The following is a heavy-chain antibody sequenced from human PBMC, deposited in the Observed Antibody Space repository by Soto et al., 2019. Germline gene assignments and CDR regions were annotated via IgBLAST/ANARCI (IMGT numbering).Heavy chain of an antibody. CDR2: IYYSGST. CDR1: GGSISSYY. D-gene: IGHD7-27*01. CDR3: ARHASGDLHYFDY. Sequence: SETLSLSCTVSGGSISSYYWSWIRQPPGKGLEWIGYIYYSGSTYYNPSLKSRVTISVDTSKNQFSLKLSSVTAADTAVYYCARHASGDLHYFDYWGQGTLVTVSS. J-gene: IGHJ4*02. V-gene: IGHV4-59*08.